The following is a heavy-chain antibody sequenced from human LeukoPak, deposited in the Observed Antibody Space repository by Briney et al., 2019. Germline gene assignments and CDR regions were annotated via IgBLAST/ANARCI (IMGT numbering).Heavy chain of an antibody. CDR1: GGSFSGYY. D-gene: IGHD2-8*01. V-gene: IGHV4-34*01. CDR2: INHSGSS. J-gene: IGHJ5*02. CDR3: ARLRYCANGVCP. Sequence: SETLSLTCAVYGGSFSGYYWSWIRQPPGKGLEWIGVINHSGSSNYNPSLKSRVTISVDTSKNQFSLKLSSVTAADTAVYYCARLRYCANGVCPWGQGTLVTVSS.